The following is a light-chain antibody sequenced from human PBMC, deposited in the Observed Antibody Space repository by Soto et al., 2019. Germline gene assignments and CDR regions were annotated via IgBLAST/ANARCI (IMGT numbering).Light chain of an antibody. Sequence: DIQMAQSPASLSASVGDRVTINCRASQKISNHLNWFQQKSGKAPRLLLYAASTLQSEVSSRFSGSESGTDFTLTSSGLQPEDYAPSYGQQGYSIPYTFGQGTKLEIK. J-gene: IGKJ2*01. CDR2: AAS. CDR1: QKISNH. CDR3: QQGYSIPYT. V-gene: IGKV1-39*01.